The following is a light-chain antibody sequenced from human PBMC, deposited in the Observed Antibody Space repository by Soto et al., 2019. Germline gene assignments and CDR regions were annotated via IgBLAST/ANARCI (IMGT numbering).Light chain of an antibody. CDR3: SSYAGSNNQV. Sequence: QSALTQPPSASGSPGQSVTISCTGTSSDVGGYNYVSWYQQHPGRAPKLIIYEVSKRPSGFPDRFSGSKSGNTASLTVSGLQSEDEADYYCSSYAGSNNQVFGTGTKLTV. V-gene: IGLV2-8*01. CDR1: SSDVGGYNY. CDR2: EVS. J-gene: IGLJ1*01.